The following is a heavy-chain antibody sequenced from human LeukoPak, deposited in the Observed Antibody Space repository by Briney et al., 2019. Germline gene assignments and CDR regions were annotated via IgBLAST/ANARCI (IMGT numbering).Heavy chain of an antibody. J-gene: IGHJ5*02. CDR1: GGSISSGDYY. V-gene: IGHV4-61*08. CDR3: AGAIEASWFDP. D-gene: IGHD4/OR15-4a*01. Sequence: SQTLSLTCTVSGGSISSGDYYWSWIRQPPGKGLEWIGYIYYSGSTNYNPSLKSRVTISVDTSKNQFSLKLSSVTAADTAVYYCAGAIEASWFDPWGQGTLVTVSS. CDR2: IYYSGST.